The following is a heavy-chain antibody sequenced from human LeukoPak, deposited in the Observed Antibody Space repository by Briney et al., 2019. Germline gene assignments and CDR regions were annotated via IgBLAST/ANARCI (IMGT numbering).Heavy chain of an antibody. Sequence: PGGSLRLSCAASGFTFSSYSMNWVRQAPGKGLEWVSYISSSSSTIYYADSVKGRFTISRDNAKNSQYLQMNSLRVDDTALYYCARAQTYGDSRLLLDYWGQGTLVTVSS. CDR1: GFTFSSYS. D-gene: IGHD4-17*01. V-gene: IGHV3-48*04. J-gene: IGHJ4*02. CDR2: ISSSSSTI. CDR3: ARAQTYGDSRLLLDY.